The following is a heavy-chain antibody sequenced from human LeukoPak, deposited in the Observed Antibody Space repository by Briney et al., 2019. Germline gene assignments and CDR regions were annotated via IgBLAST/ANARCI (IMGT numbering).Heavy chain of an antibody. Sequence: GESLKISCKGSGYSFTTSWIGWVRQMPGKGLEWMGIIYVGDSDTRYSPSFQGRVTISADKSINTAYLQWSSLKASDTAMYYCARQPRTPSAWDGGSWYFDYWGQGTLVTVSS. CDR1: GYSFTTSW. CDR3: ARQPRTPSAWDGGSWYFDY. V-gene: IGHV5-51*01. J-gene: IGHJ4*02. CDR2: IYVGDSDT. D-gene: IGHD1-1*01.